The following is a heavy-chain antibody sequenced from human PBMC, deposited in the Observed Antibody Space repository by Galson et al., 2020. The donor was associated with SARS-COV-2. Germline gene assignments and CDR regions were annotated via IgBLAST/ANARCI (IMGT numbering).Heavy chain of an antibody. D-gene: IGHD5-18*01. J-gene: IGHJ6*02. CDR3: ARDGVDTAMVSSSYYYYGMDV. V-gene: IGHV1-2*02. CDR1: GYTFTGYY. CDR2: INPNSGGT. Sequence: ASVKVSCKASGYTFTGYYMHWVRQAPGQGLEWMGLINPNSGGTNYAQKFQGRVTMTRDTSISTAYMELSRLRSDDTAVYYCARDGVDTAMVSSSYYYYGMDVWGQGTTVTVSS.